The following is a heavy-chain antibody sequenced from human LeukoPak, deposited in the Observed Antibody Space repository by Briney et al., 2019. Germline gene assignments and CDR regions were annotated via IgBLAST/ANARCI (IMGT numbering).Heavy chain of an antibody. V-gene: IGHV3-23*01. J-gene: IGHJ4*02. D-gene: IGHD2-8*02. CDR3: AKCTGQVVRSYFDF. CDR2: ISSNIGST. Sequence: QSGGSLRLSCAASGFTFSSYAMTWVRQAPGKGLEWVSTISSNIGSTYYADSVKGRFTISRHNSKNTLYLQMNNLRAEDTAVYYCAKCTGQVVRSYFDFWGQGTLVTVSS. CDR1: GFTFSSYA.